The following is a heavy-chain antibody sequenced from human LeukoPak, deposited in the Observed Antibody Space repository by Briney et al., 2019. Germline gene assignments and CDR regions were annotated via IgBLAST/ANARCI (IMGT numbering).Heavy chain of an antibody. CDR2: IYYSGST. CDR3: ARMAYGMDV. V-gene: IGHV4-59*08. CDR1: GGSISSYY. J-gene: IGHJ6*02. Sequence: SETLSLTCIVSGGSISSYYWSWIRQPPGKGLEWIGYIYYSGSTNYNPSLRSRVTISVDTSKNQFSLKLSSVTAADTAVYYCARMAYGMDVWGQGTTVTVSS. D-gene: IGHD5-24*01.